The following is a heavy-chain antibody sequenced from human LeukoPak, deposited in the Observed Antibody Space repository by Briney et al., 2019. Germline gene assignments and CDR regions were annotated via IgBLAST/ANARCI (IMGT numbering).Heavy chain of an antibody. Sequence: ASVKVSCKVSGYTLTELSMHWVRQAPGKGLEWMGGFDPEDGETIYAQKFQGRVTMTEDTSTDTAYMELSSLRSDDTAVYYCASGGPAPYYFDYWGQGTLVTVSS. J-gene: IGHJ4*02. D-gene: IGHD2-15*01. CDR1: GYTLTELS. CDR2: FDPEDGET. V-gene: IGHV1-24*01. CDR3: ASGGPAPYYFDY.